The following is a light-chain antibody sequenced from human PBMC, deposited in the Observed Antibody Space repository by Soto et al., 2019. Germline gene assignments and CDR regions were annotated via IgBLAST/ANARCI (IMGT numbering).Light chain of an antibody. CDR2: GNS. J-gene: IGLJ2*01. CDR3: QSYDSSLSGSVV. CDR1: SSNIGAGYD. V-gene: IGLV1-40*01. Sequence: QSVLTQPPSVCGAPGQRVTISCTGSSSNIGAGYDVHWYQQLPGTAPKLLIYGNSNRPSGVPDRFSGSKSGTSASLAITGLQAEDEADYYCQSYDSSLSGSVVFGGGTKVTVL.